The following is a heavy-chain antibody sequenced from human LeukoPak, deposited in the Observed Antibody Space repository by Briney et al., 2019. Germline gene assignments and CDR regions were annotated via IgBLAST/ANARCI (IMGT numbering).Heavy chain of an antibody. Sequence: GGSLRLSCAASGFIVSGDFMSWVRQAPGKGLEWVSVIYSDGSTYYADSVKGRFTISRDNSKNTLDLRMTGLRAEDTAVYYCARERGRGRDSPWFDYWGQGTLVTVSS. CDR3: ARERGRGRDSPWFDY. CDR2: IYSDGST. CDR1: GFIVSGDF. J-gene: IGHJ4*02. V-gene: IGHV3-53*01. D-gene: IGHD1-26*01.